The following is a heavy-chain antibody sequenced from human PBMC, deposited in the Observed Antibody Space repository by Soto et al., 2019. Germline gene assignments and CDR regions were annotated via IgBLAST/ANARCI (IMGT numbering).Heavy chain of an antibody. CDR2: IETESDGGTA. Sequence: GGSLRLSCTASGFTFSNAGMTWVRQAPGKGLEWVGRIETESDGGTADYVTPVKGRFTISRDDSRNTLYLQMNSLKIEDTGVXXXXXXXXXSRGHDFWGPGTLVTVSS. D-gene: IGHD5-12*01. J-gene: IGHJ4*02. CDR3: XXXXXXSRGHDF. V-gene: IGHV3-15*04. CDR1: GFTFSNAG.